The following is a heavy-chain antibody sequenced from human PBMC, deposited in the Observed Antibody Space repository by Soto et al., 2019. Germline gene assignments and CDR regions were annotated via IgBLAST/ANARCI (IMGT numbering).Heavy chain of an antibody. J-gene: IGHJ4*02. V-gene: IGHV4-34*01. D-gene: IGHD6-6*01. CDR1: SGSLSGYY. CDR3: ARAPKVSGSAQTRPDL. Sequence: PSETLSLTCSVYSGSLSGYYCCWIRHPPGKGLEWIGEISPGGTTNYSPSLKSRVSISVDTSKNQFSLNLTSLTAADTAVYYCARAPKVSGSAQTRPDLWGQGSLVT. CDR2: ISPGGTT.